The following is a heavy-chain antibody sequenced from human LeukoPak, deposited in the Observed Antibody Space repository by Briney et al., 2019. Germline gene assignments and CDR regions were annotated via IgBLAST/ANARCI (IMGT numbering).Heavy chain of an antibody. J-gene: IGHJ4*01. CDR2: ISTYNGNT. D-gene: IGHD1-20*01. V-gene: IGHV1-18*01. Sequence: ASVKVSCKALGYTFSSYTMSWVRQAPGQGLEWMGWISTYNGNTSYAQKFQGRVTMTIDTSTSTVYMELGSLTSDDTAVYYCARDKVYVEYYFEFWGKGTLVTVSS. CDR3: ARDKVYVEYYFEF. CDR1: GYTFSSYT.